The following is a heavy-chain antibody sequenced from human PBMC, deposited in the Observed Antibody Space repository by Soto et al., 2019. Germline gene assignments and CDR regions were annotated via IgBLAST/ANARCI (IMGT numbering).Heavy chain of an antibody. CDR3: ARVSAAAGKGYYYYYMDV. Sequence: SETLSLTCAVYGGSFSGYYWSWIRQPPGKGLEWIGEINHSGSTNYNPSLKSRVTISVDTSKNQFSLKLSSVTAADTAVYYCARVSAAAGKGYYYYYMDVWGKGTTVTVS. J-gene: IGHJ6*03. CDR1: GGSFSGYY. D-gene: IGHD6-13*01. V-gene: IGHV4-34*01. CDR2: INHSGST.